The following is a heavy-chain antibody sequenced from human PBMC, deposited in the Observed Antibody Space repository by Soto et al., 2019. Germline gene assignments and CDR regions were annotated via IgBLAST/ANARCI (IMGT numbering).Heavy chain of an antibody. CDR3: ARYFRGSGRYFFDH. J-gene: IGHJ4*02. Sequence: EVQLLESGGDLVQPGGSLRLSCAASGFTFSSYAMSWVRRAPGKGLEWVANINQDGSGTYYVDSVKGRFTISRDNAKNSLYLQMNSLRAEDTAVYYCARYFRGSGRYFFDHWGQGTLVTVSS. CDR2: INQDGSGT. D-gene: IGHD6-19*01. CDR1: GFTFSSYA. V-gene: IGHV3-7*03.